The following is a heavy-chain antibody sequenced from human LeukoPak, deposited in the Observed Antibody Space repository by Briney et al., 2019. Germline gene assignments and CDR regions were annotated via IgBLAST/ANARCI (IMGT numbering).Heavy chain of an antibody. CDR2: INPNSGGT. J-gene: IGHJ3*02. V-gene: IGHV1-2*02. D-gene: IGHD3-10*02. Sequence: GASVKVSCKASGYTFTSYGISWVRQAPGQGLEWMGWINPNSGGTNYGQKFQGRVTMTRDTSISTAYMELSRLRSDDTAVYYCARVRYVLLDPDAFDIWGQGTMVTVSS. CDR1: GYTFTSYG. CDR3: ARVRYVLLDPDAFDI.